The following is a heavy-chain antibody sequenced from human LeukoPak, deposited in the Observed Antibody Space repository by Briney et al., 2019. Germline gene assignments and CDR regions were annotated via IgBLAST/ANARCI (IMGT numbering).Heavy chain of an antibody. Sequence: GASVKVSCKASGYTFRTYGITWVRQAPGQGLEWMGWISPYNGNTNYSQKFQGRVTMTTDTSTTTAYMELRSLRSDDTAIYYCAKTSLGRQYFDSWGQGTLVTVSS. D-gene: IGHD3-16*01. CDR2: ISPYNGNT. CDR3: AKTSLGRQYFDS. CDR1: GYTFRTYG. V-gene: IGHV1-18*01. J-gene: IGHJ4*02.